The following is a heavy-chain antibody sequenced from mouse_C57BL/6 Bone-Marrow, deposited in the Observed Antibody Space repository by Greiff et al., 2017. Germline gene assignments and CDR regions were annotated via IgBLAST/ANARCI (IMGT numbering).Heavy chain of an antibody. CDR3: ARGGYYGSRWYFDV. CDR2: ISYSGST. V-gene: IGHV3-1*01. Sequence: EVQLQESGPGMVKPSQSLSLTCTVTGYSITSGYDWHWIRHFPGNKLEWMGYISYSGSTNYNPSLKSRISITHDTSKNHFFLKLNSVTTEDTATYYCARGGYYGSRWYFDVWGTGTTVTVSS. D-gene: IGHD1-1*01. J-gene: IGHJ1*03. CDR1: GYSITSGYD.